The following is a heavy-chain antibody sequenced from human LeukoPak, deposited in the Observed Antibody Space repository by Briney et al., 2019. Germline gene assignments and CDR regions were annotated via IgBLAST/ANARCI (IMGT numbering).Heavy chain of an antibody. CDR2: IKYSGST. D-gene: IGHD5/OR15-5a*01. Sequence: SETLSLTCTVSGDSISSTTYFWTWLRQPPGKGLEWIATIKYSGSTYYNVSLRSRLTTSIDTSNNQFSLNLRSVTPADTAAYYCAVYSVSSGRFDPWGQGTRVTVSS. CDR3: AVYSVSSGRFDP. CDR1: GDSISSTTYF. V-gene: IGHV4-39*01. J-gene: IGHJ5*02.